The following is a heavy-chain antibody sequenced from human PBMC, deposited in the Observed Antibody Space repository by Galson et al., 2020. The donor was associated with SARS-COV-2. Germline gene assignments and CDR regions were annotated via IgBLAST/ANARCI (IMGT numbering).Heavy chain of an antibody. V-gene: IGHV4-39*01. D-gene: IGHD4-17*01. CDR1: AGSISSSSYY. Sequence: SQTISLTCTVSAGSISSSSYYWGWIRQPPGKGPEWIGSIYHSGSTYYSPSLKSRVTISVDTSKNQFSLKLSSETAADTAVYYGSRHGEADFVDYIFSHTAPNDAFDIWGQGTMVTVSS. CDR2: IYHSGST. J-gene: IGHJ3*02. CDR3: SRHGEADFVDYIFSHTAPNDAFDI.